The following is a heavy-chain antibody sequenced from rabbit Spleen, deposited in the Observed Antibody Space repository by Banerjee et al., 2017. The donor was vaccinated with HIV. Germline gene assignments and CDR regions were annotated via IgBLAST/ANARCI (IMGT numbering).Heavy chain of an antibody. CDR2: IAGGNSVNN. CDR1: GFDFISSYY. CDR3: ARRGGTSGWGSDL. D-gene: IGHD4-1*01. J-gene: IGHJ4*01. Sequence: QEQLVESGGDLVKPEGSLTLTCTVSGFDFISSYYINWVRQAPGKGLEWIGCIAGGNSVNNYYATWAKGRVTISKTSSTTVTLQMTSLTAADTATYFCARRGGTSGWGSDLWGPGTLVTVS. V-gene: IGHV1S45*01.